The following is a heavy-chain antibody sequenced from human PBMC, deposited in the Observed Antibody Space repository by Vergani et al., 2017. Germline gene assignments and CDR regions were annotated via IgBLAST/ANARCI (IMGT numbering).Heavy chain of an antibody. Sequence: QVQLQESGPGLVKPSQTLSLSCTVSGGSVRTSIGYYWTWIRQPAGKTLEWIGEIFSSGTTNYNPSFKNRVTMSVDTSKNQFSLKLNSVTAADTAVYYWARDSGGYVWGSYEAWFDPWGQGTLVTVSS. V-gene: IGHV4-61*02. J-gene: IGHJ5*02. CDR1: GGSVRTSIGYY. D-gene: IGHD3-16*01. CDR2: IFSSGTT. CDR3: ARDSGGYVWGSYEAWFDP.